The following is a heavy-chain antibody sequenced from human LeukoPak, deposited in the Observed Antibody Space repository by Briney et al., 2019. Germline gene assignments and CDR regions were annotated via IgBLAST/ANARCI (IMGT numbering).Heavy chain of an antibody. J-gene: IGHJ4*02. CDR3: ARDQEGFDY. Sequence: ASVKVSCKASGYTFTSNYIHWVRQAPGQGLEWMGMIYSRDGSTSYAQKFQGRVTVTRDTSTSTVHMELSGLRSEDTAVYYCARDQEGFDYWGQGTLVTVSS. CDR1: GYTFTSNY. CDR2: IYSRDGST. V-gene: IGHV1-46*01.